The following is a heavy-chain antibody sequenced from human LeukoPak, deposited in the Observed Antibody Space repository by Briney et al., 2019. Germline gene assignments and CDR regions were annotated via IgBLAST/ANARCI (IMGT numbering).Heavy chain of an antibody. CDR1: GFTFSSYA. CDR3: ARLGYCSSTSCTPLDY. CDR2: ISGSGGST. Sequence: GGSLRLSCAASGFTFSSYAMSWVRQAPGKGLEWVSAISGSGGSTYYADSVKGRFTISRDNSKNALYLQMNSLRAEDTAVYYCARLGYCSSTSCTPLDYWGQGTLVTVSS. J-gene: IGHJ4*02. V-gene: IGHV3-23*01. D-gene: IGHD2-2*01.